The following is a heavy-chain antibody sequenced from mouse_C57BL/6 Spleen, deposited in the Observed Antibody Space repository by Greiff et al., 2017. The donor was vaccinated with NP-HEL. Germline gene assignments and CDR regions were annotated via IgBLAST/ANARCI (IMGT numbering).Heavy chain of an antibody. Sequence: VQLQQSGAELVKPGASVKLSCKASGYTFTEYTIHWVKQRSGQGLEWIGWFYPGSGSRKYNEKFKDKAPLTADKSSSTDYMEHRRSTSADAAVYFCARHEERRYGTMDYWGQGTSLTVSS. J-gene: IGHJ2*02. V-gene: IGHV1-62-2*01. CDR2: FYPGSGSR. CDR1: GYTFTEYT. D-gene: IGHD2-10*02. CDR3: ARHEERRYGTMDY.